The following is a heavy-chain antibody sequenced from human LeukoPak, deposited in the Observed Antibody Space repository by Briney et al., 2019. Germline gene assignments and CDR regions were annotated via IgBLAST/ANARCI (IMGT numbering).Heavy chain of an antibody. D-gene: IGHD6-13*01. J-gene: IGHJ4*02. Sequence: SETLSLTCSVSGGSFSSTSYYWSWIRQPPGKGLEWIGYIYHSGSTNYNPSLKSRVTISVDTSKNQFSLKLSSVTAADTAVYYCARGVSAAGIWGQGTLVTVSS. CDR1: GGSFSSTSYY. CDR2: IYHSGST. CDR3: ARGVSAAGI. V-gene: IGHV4-61*01.